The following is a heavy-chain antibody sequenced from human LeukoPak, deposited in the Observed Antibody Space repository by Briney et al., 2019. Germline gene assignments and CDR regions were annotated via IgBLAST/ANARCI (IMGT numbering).Heavy chain of an antibody. Sequence: SGYTLTELSMYWVRQAPGKGLEWVAGISHNGSNQYYADSVKGRFTVSRDNSKNTLYLQMNSLRVEDTAVYYCVRDRGAARWHYSTCWGQGTLVTVSS. J-gene: IGHJ4*02. CDR2: ISHNGSNQ. CDR3: VRDRGAARWHYSTC. V-gene: IGHV3-30*04. CDR1: GYTLTELS. D-gene: IGHD6-25*01.